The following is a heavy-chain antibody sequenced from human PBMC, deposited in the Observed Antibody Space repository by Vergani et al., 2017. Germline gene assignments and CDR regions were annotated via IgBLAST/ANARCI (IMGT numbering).Heavy chain of an antibody. J-gene: IGHJ6*02. CDR2: ISGSGGST. CDR3: AKANPRNSGYDYLYCYLAMYV. CDR1: GFTFNHYA. V-gene: IGHV3-23*01. D-gene: IGHD5-12*01. Sequence: EVQLLESGGDLVQPGGSLRLSCAASGFTFNHYAMNWVRQAPGKGLEWVSGISGSGGSTYYAGSVKGRFTISRDSSKNTLYLQMNSLSAGDTAVYYCAKANPRNSGYDYLYCYLAMYVWCQGTTVTVSS.